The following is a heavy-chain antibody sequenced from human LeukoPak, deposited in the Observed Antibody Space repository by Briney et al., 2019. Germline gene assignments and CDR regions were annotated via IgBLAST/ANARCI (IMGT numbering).Heavy chain of an antibody. CDR3: AELGITMIGGV. V-gene: IGHV3-48*03. Sequence: PGGSLRLSCAASGFTFSSYEMSWVRQAPGKGLEWVSYISSSGSTIYYADSVKGRFTISRDNAKNSLYLQMNSLRAEDPAVYYCAELGITMIGGVWGKGTTVTISS. D-gene: IGHD3-10*02. J-gene: IGHJ6*04. CDR2: ISSSGSTI. CDR1: GFTFSSYE.